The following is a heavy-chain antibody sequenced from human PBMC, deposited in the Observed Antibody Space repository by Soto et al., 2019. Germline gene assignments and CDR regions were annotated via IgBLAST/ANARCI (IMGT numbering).Heavy chain of an antibody. CDR3: AKVIGEYYASGSYYFDY. CDR2: ISWDSGSI. CDR1: GFTFDDYA. Sequence: GGSLRLSCAASGFTFDDYAMHWVRQAPGEGLEWVSGISWDSGSIGYVDSVKGRFTISRDNAKNSLYLQMNSLRAEDTALYYCAKVIGEYYASGSYYFDYWGQGTLVTVSS. D-gene: IGHD3-10*01. V-gene: IGHV3-9*01. J-gene: IGHJ4*02.